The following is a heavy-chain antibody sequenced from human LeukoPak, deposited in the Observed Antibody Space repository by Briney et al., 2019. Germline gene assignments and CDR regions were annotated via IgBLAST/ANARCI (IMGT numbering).Heavy chain of an antibody. CDR2: INSDGSST. Sequence: GGSLRLSCAASGFTFSRYWMHWVSQAPGKGMVWVSRINSDGSSTSYADSVKGRFTISRDNAKNTLYLQMNSLRAEDTAVYYCARVPKGYCSSTSCYALDYWGQGTLVTVSS. D-gene: IGHD2-2*01. J-gene: IGHJ4*02. CDR1: GFTFSRYW. V-gene: IGHV3-74*01. CDR3: ARVPKGYCSSTSCYALDY.